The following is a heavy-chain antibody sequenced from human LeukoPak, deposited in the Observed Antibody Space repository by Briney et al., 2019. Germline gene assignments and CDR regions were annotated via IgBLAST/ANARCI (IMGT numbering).Heavy chain of an antibody. CDR2: ISSSGGST. Sequence: GGSLRLSCAASGFTFSTYAMSWVRQAPGKGLEWVSAISSSGGSTYYADSVKGRFTISRDKSKNTLYLQMNSLRAEDTAVYYCAKPFSSGYSSSWFAPYYFDYWGQGTLVTV. CDR1: GFTFSTYA. V-gene: IGHV3-23*01. CDR3: AKPFSSGYSSSWFAPYYFDY. J-gene: IGHJ4*02. D-gene: IGHD6-13*01.